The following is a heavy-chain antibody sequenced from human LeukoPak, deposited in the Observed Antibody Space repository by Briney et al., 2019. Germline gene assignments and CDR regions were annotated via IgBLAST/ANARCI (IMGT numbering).Heavy chain of an antibody. CDR2: VSSDWGTT. Sequence: GGSLRLSCSASRFSLSSYNMHWVRQASGKGLEFVSGVSSDWGTTDYADSARDRFTISRDNSKNTLYLQMNSLRAEDTAVYYCARVLNYYDSSGYYFSYWGQGTLVTVSS. CDR3: ARVLNYYDSSGYYFSY. V-gene: IGHV3-64*04. D-gene: IGHD3-22*01. CDR1: RFSLSSYN. J-gene: IGHJ4*02.